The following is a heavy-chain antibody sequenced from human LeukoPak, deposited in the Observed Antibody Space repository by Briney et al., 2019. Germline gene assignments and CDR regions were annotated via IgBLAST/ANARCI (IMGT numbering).Heavy chain of an antibody. Sequence: PGGSLRLSCAASGFTFNNYGMHWVRQAPGKGLEWVSYISSRSATIYYADSVKGRFTISRDNAKNSLYLQMNSLRAEDTAVYYCARGPSGYHNTGGQGTLVTVSS. CDR2: ISSRSATI. D-gene: IGHD5-12*01. CDR3: ARGPSGYHNT. CDR1: GFTFNNYG. J-gene: IGHJ4*02. V-gene: IGHV3-48*01.